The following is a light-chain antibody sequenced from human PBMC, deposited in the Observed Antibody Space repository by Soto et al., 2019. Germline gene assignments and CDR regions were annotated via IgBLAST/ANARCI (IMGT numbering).Light chain of an antibody. CDR1: QDISSW. J-gene: IGKJ5*01. V-gene: IGKV1-12*01. CDR2: GAS. Sequence: DIPMTQSPSSVSASVGDRVTITCRASQDISSWLAWYQQKPGTAPKLLIYGASNLQDGVPSRFSGSGSGTDFTLTISSLQPEDSATFFCQQANSFPITFGQATRLEIK. CDR3: QQANSFPIT.